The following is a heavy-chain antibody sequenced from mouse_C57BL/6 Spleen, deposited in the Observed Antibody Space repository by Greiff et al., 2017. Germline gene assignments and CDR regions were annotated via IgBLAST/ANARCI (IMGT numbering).Heavy chain of an antibody. Sequence: QVQLQQSGAELVKPGASVKMSCKASGYTFTSYWITWVKQRPGQGLEWIGDIYPGSGSTNYNEKFKSKATLTVDTSSSTAYMQLSSLTSEDSAVYYCAREDYDYDRAWFAYWGQGTLVTVSA. V-gene: IGHV1-55*01. CDR2: IYPGSGST. J-gene: IGHJ3*01. CDR1: GYTFTSYW. CDR3: AREDYDYDRAWFAY. D-gene: IGHD2-4*01.